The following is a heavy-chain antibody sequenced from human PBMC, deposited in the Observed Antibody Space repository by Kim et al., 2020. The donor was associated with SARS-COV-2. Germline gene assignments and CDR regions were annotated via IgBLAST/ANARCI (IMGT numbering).Heavy chain of an antibody. D-gene: IGHD3-16*02. V-gene: IGHV4-4*07. CDR2: YTSGNT. CDR3: ASALGH. J-gene: IGHJ4*02. Sequence: YTSGNTNYNPSLQSRVTMSVDMSKNQFSLKLSSVTAADTAVYYCASALGHWGQGTLVTVSS.